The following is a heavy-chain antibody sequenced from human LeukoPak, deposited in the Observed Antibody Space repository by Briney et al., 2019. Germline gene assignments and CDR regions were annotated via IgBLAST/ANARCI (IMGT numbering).Heavy chain of an antibody. J-gene: IGHJ4*02. CDR2: IYYGGSA. D-gene: IGHD6-13*01. Sequence: SETLSLTCTVSGGSISSSSYYWGWIRQPPGRGLEWIATIYYGGSAFYNPSLKSRVTISVGTSKNQFSLKLSSVTAADTAVYHCARAYYSSNWFGGYYWGQGSLVTVSS. CDR1: GGSISSSSYY. V-gene: IGHV4-39*01. CDR3: ARAYYSSNWFGGYY.